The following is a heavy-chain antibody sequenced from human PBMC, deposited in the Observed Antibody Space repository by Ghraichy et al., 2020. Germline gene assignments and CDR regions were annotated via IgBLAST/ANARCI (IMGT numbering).Heavy chain of an antibody. D-gene: IGHD1-14*01. CDR2: LNIDGTTV. J-gene: IGHJ4*02. CDR3: VRSYKDGLRHFDY. V-gene: IGHV3-74*01. Sequence: LSLTCAASGFSFTDYWMHWVRQTPGRGLEWVSHLNIDGTTVNYADSVKGRFTIPRDNAKNTMYLQMISLTVEDTAVYYCVRSYKDGLRHFDYWGQGTLVTVSS. CDR1: GFSFTDYW.